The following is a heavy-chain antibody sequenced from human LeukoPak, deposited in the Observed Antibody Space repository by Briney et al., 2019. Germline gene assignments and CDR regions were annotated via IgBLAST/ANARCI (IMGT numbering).Heavy chain of an antibody. CDR2: MNPNSGNT. D-gene: IGHD6-13*01. CDR1: GYTFTSYD. V-gene: IGHV1-8*01. J-gene: IGHJ5*02. Sequence: GASVKVSCKASGYTFTSYDINWVRQATGQGLEWMGWMNPNSGNTGYAQKFQGRVTMARNTSISTAYMELSSLRSEDTAVYYCASGGIAAADNWFDPWGQGTLVTVSS. CDR3: ASGGIAAADNWFDP.